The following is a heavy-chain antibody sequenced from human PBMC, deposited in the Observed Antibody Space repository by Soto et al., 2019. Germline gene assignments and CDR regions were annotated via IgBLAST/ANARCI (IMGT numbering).Heavy chain of an antibody. J-gene: IGHJ4*02. CDR1: GYTLTELS. CDR2: FDPEDGET. Sequence: ASVKVSCKVSGYTLTELSMHWVRQAPGKGLEWMGGFDPEDGETIYAQKFQGRVTMTEDTSTDTAYMELSSLRSEGTAVYYCATRVDLSLYYDSSGYQPFDYWGQGTLVTVSS. CDR3: ATRVDLSLYYDSSGYQPFDY. D-gene: IGHD3-22*01. V-gene: IGHV1-24*01.